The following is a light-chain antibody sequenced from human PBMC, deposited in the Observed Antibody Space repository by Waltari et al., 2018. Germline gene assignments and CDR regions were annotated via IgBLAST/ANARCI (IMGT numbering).Light chain of an antibody. V-gene: IGKV3-11*01. CDR3: LQRDRWLT. Sequence: DIVLTQSPATLSLSPGERATLSCRASQSVTNYLAWYQQKPGQAPRPLIYDISTRATAIPARFNGSGSGTDFTLTISSLEPEDFAVYYCLQRDRWLTFGGGTKVEIK. J-gene: IGKJ4*01. CDR1: QSVTNY. CDR2: DIS.